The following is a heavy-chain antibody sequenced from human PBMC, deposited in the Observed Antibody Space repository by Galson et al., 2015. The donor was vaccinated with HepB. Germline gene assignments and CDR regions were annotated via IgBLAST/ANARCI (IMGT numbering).Heavy chain of an antibody. Sequence: SLRLSCAASGFTFSSYGMHWVRQAPGKGLEWVAVISYDGSNKYYADSVKGRFTISRDNSKNTLYLQMNSLRAEDTAVYYCAKESGSGWYVVDYWGQGTLVTVSS. CDR1: GFTFSSYG. V-gene: IGHV3-30*18. J-gene: IGHJ4*02. CDR3: AKESGSGWYVVDY. D-gene: IGHD6-19*01. CDR2: ISYDGSNK.